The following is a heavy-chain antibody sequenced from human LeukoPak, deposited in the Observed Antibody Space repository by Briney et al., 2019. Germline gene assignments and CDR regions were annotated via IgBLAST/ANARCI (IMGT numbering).Heavy chain of an antibody. CDR2: IRSKAYGGTI. D-gene: IGHD1-26*01. V-gene: IGHV3-49*04. Sequence: GSLRLSCTASGFTFGDYAMTWVRQAPGKGLEWVGFIRSKAYGGTIEYAASVKGRFTISRDDSKSSAYLQMNSLRSEDTAVYYCATLSGSPTAYYYNYMDVWGKGTTVTISS. CDR1: GFTFGDYA. J-gene: IGHJ6*03. CDR3: ATLSGSPTAYYYNYMDV.